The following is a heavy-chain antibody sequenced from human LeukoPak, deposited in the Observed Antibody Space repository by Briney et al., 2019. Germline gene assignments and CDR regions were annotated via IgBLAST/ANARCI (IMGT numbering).Heavy chain of an antibody. CDR3: ARAVVGKEDLDN. CDR1: GFTFSDYW. Sequence: GGSLRLSCAASGFTFSDYWMTWVRQAPGKGLERLATIKKDGSEKYYVDSVKGRFTISRDNAKNSLDLQMNSLRAEDTAVYYCARAVVGKEDLDNWGQGTLVTVSS. J-gene: IGHJ4*02. V-gene: IGHV3-7*01. D-gene: IGHD6-19*01. CDR2: IKKDGSEK.